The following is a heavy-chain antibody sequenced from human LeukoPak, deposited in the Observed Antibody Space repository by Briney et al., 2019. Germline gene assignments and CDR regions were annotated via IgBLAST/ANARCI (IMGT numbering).Heavy chain of an antibody. Sequence: VASVKVSCKASGYTFTSYYMHWVRQAPGQGLEWMGIINPSGGSTTYAQKFQGRVTMTRDTSTSTVYMELSSLRSEDTAVFYCARGGSPAATPHRYYFDYWGQGTPVTVSS. J-gene: IGHJ4*02. D-gene: IGHD2-15*01. CDR1: GYTFTSYY. V-gene: IGHV1-46*01. CDR3: ARGGSPAATPHRYYFDY. CDR2: INPSGGST.